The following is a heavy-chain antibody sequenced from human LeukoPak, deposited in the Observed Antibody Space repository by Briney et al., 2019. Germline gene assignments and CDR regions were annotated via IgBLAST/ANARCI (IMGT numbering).Heavy chain of an antibody. CDR3: ALGGGILTGAGNFDY. V-gene: IGHV5-51*01. CDR2: SYPGDSDT. D-gene: IGHD3-9*01. J-gene: IGHJ4*02. CDR1: GYSFTSYW. Sequence: GESLKIYCKGSGYSFTSYWIGWVRQMPRKGLEWMGMSYPGDSDTRSSPSFQGKVTISADKSISTAYLQWSSLKASDTAMYYCALGGGILTGAGNFDYWGQGTLVTVSS.